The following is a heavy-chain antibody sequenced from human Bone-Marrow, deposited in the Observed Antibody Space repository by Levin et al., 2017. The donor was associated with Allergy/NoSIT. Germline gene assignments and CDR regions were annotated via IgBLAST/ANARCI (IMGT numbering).Heavy chain of an antibody. CDR1: GFTFSKLP. J-gene: IGHJ4*02. Sequence: GGSLRLSCVASGFTFSKLPMSWVRQAPGKGLEWVSAISFTGGNTFYANSVKGRYIISRDNSKNTLYLQMNGLRSEDTARYFCATRDTDLRRDFWGQGTLVIVS. D-gene: IGHD2-21*02. CDR3: ATRDTDLRRDF. V-gene: IGHV3-23*01. CDR2: ISFTGGNT.